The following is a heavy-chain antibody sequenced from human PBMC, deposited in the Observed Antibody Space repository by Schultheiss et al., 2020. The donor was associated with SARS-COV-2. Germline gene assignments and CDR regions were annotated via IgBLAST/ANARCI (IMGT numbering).Heavy chain of an antibody. J-gene: IGHJ4*02. V-gene: IGHV4-59*12. CDR2: IYYTGST. Sequence: LRLSCTVSGGSISSYYWSWIRQPPGKGLEWIGYIYYTGSTKYNPSLESRVTMSVDTSKTQFSLKLSSMTAADTALYYCARSTTTVTAVFDSWGQGTLVTVSS. D-gene: IGHD4-17*01. CDR3: ARSTTTVTAVFDS. CDR1: GGSISSYY.